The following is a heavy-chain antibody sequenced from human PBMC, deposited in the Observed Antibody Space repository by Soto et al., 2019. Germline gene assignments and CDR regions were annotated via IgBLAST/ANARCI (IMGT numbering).Heavy chain of an antibody. Sequence: QVLLQESGPGLVQPSGTLSLSCAVSGVSISSNYYWGWVRQPPGKGLEWLGDISHIGSVNYSPSLMSRVTRSMDRSENQFSLKLNSVTAADTAVYYCVRSFGWYAIDYWGQGTLVIVSS. V-gene: IGHV4-4*02. CDR3: VRSFGWYAIDY. J-gene: IGHJ4*02. CDR2: ISHIGSV. CDR1: GVSISSNYY. D-gene: IGHD6-19*01.